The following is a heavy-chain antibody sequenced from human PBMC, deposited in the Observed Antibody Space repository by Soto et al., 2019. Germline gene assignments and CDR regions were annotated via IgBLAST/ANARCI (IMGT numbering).Heavy chain of an antibody. J-gene: IGHJ3*02. D-gene: IGHD6-13*01. CDR1: GFTFSSYA. Sequence: GGSLRLSCAASGFTFSSYAMSWVRQAPGKGLEWVSAISGSGGSTYYADSVKGRFTISRDNSKNTLYLQMNSLRAEDTAVYYCAKMWLSSSWYPGGMDAFDIWGQGTMVTVSS. CDR3: AKMWLSSSWYPGGMDAFDI. CDR2: ISGSGGST. V-gene: IGHV3-23*01.